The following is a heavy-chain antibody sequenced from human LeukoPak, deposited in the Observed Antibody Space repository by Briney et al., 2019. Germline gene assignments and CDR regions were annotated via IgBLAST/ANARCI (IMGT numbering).Heavy chain of an antibody. CDR2: INPNSGGT. Sequence: GASVNVSCKASGYTFTGYYMHWVRQAPGQGLEWMGWINPNSGGTNYAQKFQGRVIMTRDTSISTAYMELSRLRSDDTAVYYCARPLLGCSGGSCYSDWFDPWGQGTLVTVSS. J-gene: IGHJ5*02. D-gene: IGHD2-15*01. V-gene: IGHV1-2*02. CDR3: ARPLLGCSGGSCYSDWFDP. CDR1: GYTFTGYY.